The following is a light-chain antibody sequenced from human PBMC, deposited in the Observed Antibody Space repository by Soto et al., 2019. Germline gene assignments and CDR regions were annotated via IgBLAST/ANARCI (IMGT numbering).Light chain of an antibody. Sequence: DIQMTQSPSTLSASLGDRVTITCRASQSISSWLAWYQQKPGKAPHLLIYKASILQRGVPSTFSGSGSGTEFTLTISSLQPDDFATYYCLQYSTYPLTFGGGTKVEIK. CDR3: LQYSTYPLT. CDR1: QSISSW. CDR2: KAS. J-gene: IGKJ4*01. V-gene: IGKV1-5*03.